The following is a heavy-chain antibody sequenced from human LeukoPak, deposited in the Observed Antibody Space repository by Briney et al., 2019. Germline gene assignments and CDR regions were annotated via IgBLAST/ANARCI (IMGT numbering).Heavy chain of an antibody. CDR3: ATAVTQNSRSWYLSDY. CDR2: INHSGST. D-gene: IGHD6-13*01. V-gene: IGHV4-34*01. J-gene: IGHJ4*02. Sequence: SETLSPTCAVYGGSFSGYYWSWIRQPPGKGLEWIGEINHSGSTNYNPSLKSRVTISVDTSKNQFSLKLSSVTAADTAVYYCATAVTQNSRSWYLSDYWGQGALVTVSS. CDR1: GGSFSGYY.